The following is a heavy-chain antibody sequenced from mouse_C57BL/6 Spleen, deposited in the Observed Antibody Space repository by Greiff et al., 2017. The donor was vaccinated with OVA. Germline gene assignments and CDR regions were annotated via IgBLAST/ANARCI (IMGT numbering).Heavy chain of an antibody. CDR1: GYTFTDYN. V-gene: IGHV1-22*01. Sequence: EVQLQQSGPELVKPGASVKMSCKASGYTFTDYNMHWVKQSHGKSLAWIGYINPNNGGTSYNQKFKGKATLTVNKSSSTAYMELRSLTSEESAVYYCAKAAYYSNSVDYWGQGTTLTVSS. J-gene: IGHJ2*01. D-gene: IGHD2-5*01. CDR2: INPNNGGT. CDR3: AKAAYYSNSVDY.